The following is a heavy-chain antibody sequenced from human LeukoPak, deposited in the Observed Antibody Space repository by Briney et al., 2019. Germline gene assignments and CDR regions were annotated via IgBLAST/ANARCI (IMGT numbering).Heavy chain of an antibody. CDR1: GFTFSSYS. CDR3: AKAPVTACRGAFCYSFDY. J-gene: IGHJ4*02. CDR2: ISDTGNT. V-gene: IGHV3-23*01. D-gene: IGHD2-15*01. Sequence: PGGSLRLSCAASGFTFSSYSMNWVRQAPGKGLEWVSAISDTGNTYHADSVKGRFTISRDSPKNTLFLQMNRLKPEDAAVYYCAKAPVTACRGAFCYSFDYWGLGTLVTVSS.